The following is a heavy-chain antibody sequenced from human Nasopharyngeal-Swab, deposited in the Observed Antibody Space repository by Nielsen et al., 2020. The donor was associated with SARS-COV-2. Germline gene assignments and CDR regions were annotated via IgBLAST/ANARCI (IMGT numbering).Heavy chain of an antibody. CDR3: ARQGVFVPAYFHQYSMDG. Sequence: GESPKISCAASGFSFSTYWMTWVRQAPGKGLEWVGNIKQDGSEKYYVDSVKGRFNVSRDNPKNLLYLQVNSLRAEDTAVDYCARQGVFVPAYFHQYSMDGWGKRATGTLS. J-gene: IGHJ6*03. CDR1: GFSFSTYW. D-gene: IGHD3-16*02. V-gene: IGHV3-7*03. CDR2: IKQDGSEK.